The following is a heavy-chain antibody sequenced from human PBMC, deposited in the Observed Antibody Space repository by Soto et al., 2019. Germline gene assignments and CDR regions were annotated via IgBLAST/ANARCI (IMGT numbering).Heavy chain of an antibody. CDR3: ARSKGGDDYFDY. CDR2: ISAYNGNT. J-gene: IGHJ4*02. Sequence: ASVKVSCKASGYTFTNYDISWVRQAPGQGLEWMGWISAYNGNTKYAQKLQGRVTMTTDTSTSTAYMELRSLRSDDTAVYYCARSKGGDDYFDYWGQGTLVTVSS. D-gene: IGHD1-26*01. V-gene: IGHV1-18*01. CDR1: GYTFTNYD.